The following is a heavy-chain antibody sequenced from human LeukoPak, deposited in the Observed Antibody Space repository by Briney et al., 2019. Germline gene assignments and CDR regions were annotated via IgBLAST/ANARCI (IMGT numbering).Heavy chain of an antibody. CDR1: GHTFTGYY. V-gene: IGHV1-2*02. J-gene: IGHJ3*02. Sequence: ASVKVSCKASGHTFTGYYIHWVRQAPGQGLEWMGWINPDSGGTNYALRFQGRVTMTRDTSISTAYMELNWLRYDDTAVYYCARDSLIPIWGQGTMVTVSS. CDR3: ARDSLIPI. CDR2: INPDSGGT.